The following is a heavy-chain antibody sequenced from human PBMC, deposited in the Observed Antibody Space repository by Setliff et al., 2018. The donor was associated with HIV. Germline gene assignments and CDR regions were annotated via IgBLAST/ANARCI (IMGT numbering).Heavy chain of an antibody. V-gene: IGHV3-33*08. CDR3: ARDTAELLGLYYYYGMDV. Sequence: PGGSLRLSCAASGFTFSSYWMHWVRQAPGKGLEWVALISYDGSNKYYADSVKGRFTISRDNAKNSLYLQMNSLRAEDTAVYYCARDTAELLGLYYYYGMDVWGQGTTVTVSS. D-gene: IGHD1-26*01. CDR1: GFTFSSYW. J-gene: IGHJ6*02. CDR2: ISYDGSNK.